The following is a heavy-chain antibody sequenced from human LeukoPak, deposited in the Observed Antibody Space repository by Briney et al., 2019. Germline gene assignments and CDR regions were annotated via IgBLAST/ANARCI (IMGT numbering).Heavy chain of an antibody. CDR1: DYTFTSYG. CDR2: ISAYNGNT. D-gene: IGHD3-10*02. J-gene: IGHJ5*02. V-gene: IGHV1-18*01. Sequence: ASVKVSCKGSDYTFTSYGISWVRQAPGQGLEWMGWISAYNGNTNYAQKFQGRVTMTTDTSTSTAYMELRSLRSDDTAVYYCARDLPRVGYYVRSRFDPWGQGTLVTVSS. CDR3: ARDLPRVGYYVRSRFDP.